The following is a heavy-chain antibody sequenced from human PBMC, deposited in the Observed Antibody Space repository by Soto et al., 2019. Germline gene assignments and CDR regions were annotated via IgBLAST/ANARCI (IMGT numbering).Heavy chain of an antibody. CDR2: IYYSGST. Sequence: PSETLSLTCTVSGGSISSGGYYWSWIRQHPGKGLEWIGYIYYSGSTYYNPSLKSRVTISVDTSKNQFSLKLSSVTAADTAVYYCARAVGYCISTSCYVAAADTVYYFDYWGQGTLVTVSS. CDR3: ARAVGYCISTSCYVAAADTVYYFDY. D-gene: IGHD2-2*01. J-gene: IGHJ4*02. CDR1: GGSISSGGYY. V-gene: IGHV4-31*03.